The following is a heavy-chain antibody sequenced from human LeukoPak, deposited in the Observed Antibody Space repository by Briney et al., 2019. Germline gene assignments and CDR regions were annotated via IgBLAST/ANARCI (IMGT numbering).Heavy chain of an antibody. V-gene: IGHV3-23*01. J-gene: IGHJ4*02. CDR2: ISAGGITT. D-gene: IGHD3-10*01. CDR3: ARKSGSGNFPLDY. CDR1: GFSFSSHG. Sequence: PGGSLRLSCAASGFSFSSHGMSWVRQAPGKGLEWVSVISAGGITTYYADSVKGRFTISRDNSKNTVFLQMSSLRAEDTALYYCARKSGSGNFPLDYWGQGTLVTVSS.